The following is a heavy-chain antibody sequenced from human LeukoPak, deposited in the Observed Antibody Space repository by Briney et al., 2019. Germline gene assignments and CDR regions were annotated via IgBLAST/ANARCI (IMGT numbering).Heavy chain of an antibody. CDR2: ISSSSYI. CDR1: GFTFSSYS. J-gene: IGHJ3*02. Sequence: GGSLRLSCAASGFTFSSYSMNWVRQAPGKGLEWVSSISSSSYIYYADSVKGRFTISRDNAKNSLYLQMNSLRAEDTAVYYCARDAGYCSGGSCYLDAFDIWGQGTMVTVSS. CDR3: ARDAGYCSGGSCYLDAFDI. D-gene: IGHD2-15*01. V-gene: IGHV3-21*01.